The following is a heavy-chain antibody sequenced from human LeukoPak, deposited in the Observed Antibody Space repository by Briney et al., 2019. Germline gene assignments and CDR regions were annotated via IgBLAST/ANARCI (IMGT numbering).Heavy chain of an antibody. CDR3: ARAPGYRSFLDY. Sequence: GGSLRLSCAASGFIFSAYNMNWVRQAPGKGLEWVSFISSGSSYIYYADSVKGRFTISRDNAKNSLYLQMNSLRAEDMAVYYCARAPGYRSFLDYWGQGTLVTVSS. CDR1: GFIFSAYN. V-gene: IGHV3-21*06. D-gene: IGHD5-12*01. J-gene: IGHJ4*02. CDR2: ISSGSSYI.